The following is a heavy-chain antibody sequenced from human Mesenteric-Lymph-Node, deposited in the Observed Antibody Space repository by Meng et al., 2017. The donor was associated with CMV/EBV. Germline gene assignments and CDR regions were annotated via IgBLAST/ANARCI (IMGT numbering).Heavy chain of an antibody. CDR2: IYYSGST. V-gene: IGHV4-39*07. J-gene: IGHJ3*02. CDR3: ARVPYYYDSSGNQDAFDI. Sequence: SETLSLTCTVSGGSISSSSYYWGWIRQPPGKGLEWIGSIYYSGSTYYNPSLKSRVTISVDTSKNQFSLKLSSVTAADTAVYYCARVPYYYDSSGNQDAFDIWGQGTMVTVSS. CDR1: GGSISSSSYY. D-gene: IGHD3-22*01.